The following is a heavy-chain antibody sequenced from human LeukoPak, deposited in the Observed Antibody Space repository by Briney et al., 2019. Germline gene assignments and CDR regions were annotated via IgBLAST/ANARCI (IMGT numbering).Heavy chain of an antibody. J-gene: IGHJ4*02. CDR2: INHRGST. Sequence: SGTLSLTCAVSGGSITSDNWWTWVRQPPGKGLEWIGEINHRGSTNYNPSLKSRVAMSVDKSKNQLSLKLSSVTAADTAVFYCARESYSGRTFDYWGQGTLVTVSS. CDR3: ARESYSGRTFDY. D-gene: IGHD1-26*01. V-gene: IGHV4-4*02. CDR1: GGSITSDNW.